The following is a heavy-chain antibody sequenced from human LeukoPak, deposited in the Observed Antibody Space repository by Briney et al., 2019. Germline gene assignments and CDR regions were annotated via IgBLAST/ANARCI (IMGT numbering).Heavy chain of an antibody. CDR3: ARGRYCSGGSCYEYNWFGP. J-gene: IGHJ5*02. Sequence: PSETLSLTCTVSGVSISSYYLSWIRQPPGKGLEWIWYIYYSGSTNYNPSLKSRGTISFDTSKNHFSLKLITITAADATVYYCARGRYCSGGSCYEYNWFGPWGEGTLVSVSS. CDR1: GVSISSYY. CDR2: IYYSGST. D-gene: IGHD2-15*01. V-gene: IGHV4-59*01.